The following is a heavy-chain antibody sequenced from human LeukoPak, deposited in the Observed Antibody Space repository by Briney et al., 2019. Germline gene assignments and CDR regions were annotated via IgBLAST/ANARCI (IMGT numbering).Heavy chain of an antibody. CDR3: ARQGDYSNYLDY. V-gene: IGHV5-51*01. D-gene: IGHD4-11*01. Sequence: IIYPADSDTRYSPSFQGQVTISADKSITTAYLQWSSLKASDTAMYYCARQGDYSNYLDYWGQGTLVTVSS. CDR2: IYPADSDT. J-gene: IGHJ4*02.